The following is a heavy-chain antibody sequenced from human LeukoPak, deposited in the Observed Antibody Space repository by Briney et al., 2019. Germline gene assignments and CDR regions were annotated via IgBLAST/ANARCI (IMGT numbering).Heavy chain of an antibody. D-gene: IGHD2-21*01. CDR3: ATYPKRKRGFYGAFDI. CDR1: GYSFTSYW. J-gene: IGHJ3*02. V-gene: IGHV5-51*01. Sequence: GESLKISRKGSGYSFTSYWIGWVRQMPGKGLEWMGIIYPGDSDTRYSPSFQGQVTISADKSISTAYLQWSSLKASDTAMYYCATYPKRKRGFYGAFDIWGQGTMVTVSS. CDR2: IYPGDSDT.